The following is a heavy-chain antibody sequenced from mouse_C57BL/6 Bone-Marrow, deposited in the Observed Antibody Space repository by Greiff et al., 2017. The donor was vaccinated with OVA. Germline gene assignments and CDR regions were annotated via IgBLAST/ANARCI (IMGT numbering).Heavy chain of an antibody. CDR2: INPSTGGT. CDR3: AIYGGFAY. V-gene: IGHV1-42*01. Sequence: VQLQQSGPELVKPGASVKISCKASGYSFTGYYMNWVKQSPEKSLEWLGEINPSTGGTTYNQKFKAKATLTVDKSSSTAYMQLKSLTSEDSAVYYCAIYGGFAYWGQGTLVTVSA. D-gene: IGHD1-1*01. CDR1: GYSFTGYY. J-gene: IGHJ3*01.